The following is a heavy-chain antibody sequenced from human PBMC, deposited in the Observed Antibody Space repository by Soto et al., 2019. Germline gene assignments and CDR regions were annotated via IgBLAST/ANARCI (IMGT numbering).Heavy chain of an antibody. CDR1: GCTFTCSY. Sequence: ASGELSCPSSGCTFTCSYMHWVRQAPGQGLEWMGWINPISGDTNYAQKFQGWVTMTRDTSISTAYMELSRLKSDDTAVYYCGRTAYAGGMDCWGQGTKVTVS. J-gene: IGHJ6*02. D-gene: IGHD5-18*01. V-gene: IGHV1-2*04. CDR3: GRTAYAGGMDC. CDR2: INPISGDT.